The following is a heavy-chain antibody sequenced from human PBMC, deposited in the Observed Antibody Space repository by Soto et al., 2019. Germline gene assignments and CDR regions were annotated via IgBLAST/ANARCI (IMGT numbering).Heavy chain of an antibody. J-gene: IGHJ4*02. CDR2: FNPTSGST. CDR1: RYTFINYY. D-gene: IGHD6-13*01. CDR3: ARDLAAGAY. V-gene: IGHV1-46*01. Sequence: QVQLVQSGAEVKKPGASVKLSCKASRYTFINYYIHWVRQAPGQGLEWMGIFNPTSGSTNYAQKFQGRVTLTMDTSTRTVYMELSSLRFDDTAVYYCARDLAAGAYWGQGTLVTVSS.